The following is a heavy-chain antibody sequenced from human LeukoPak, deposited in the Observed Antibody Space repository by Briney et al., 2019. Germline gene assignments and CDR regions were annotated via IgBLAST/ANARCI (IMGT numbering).Heavy chain of an antibody. CDR3: ARDSEGIQLHLDY. V-gene: IGHV3-33*01. CDR1: GFTFSSYG. CDR2: IWYDGSNK. J-gene: IGHJ4*02. Sequence: PGGSLRLSCAAYGFTFSSYGMHWVRQAPGKGLQWVAVIWYDGSNKYYADSVKGRFTISRDNSKNTLYLQMNSLRAEDTAVYYCARDSEGIQLHLDYWGQGTLVTVSS. D-gene: IGHD5-18*01.